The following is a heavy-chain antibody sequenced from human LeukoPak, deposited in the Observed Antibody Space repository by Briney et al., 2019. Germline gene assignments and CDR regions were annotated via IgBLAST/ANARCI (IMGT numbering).Heavy chain of an antibody. CDR3: ARVRSWYEADY. Sequence: NPSETLSLTCTVSGGSISSSSYYWGWIRQPPGKGLEWIGSIYYSGSTYYNPSLKSRVTISVDTSKNQFSLKLSSVTAADTAVYYCARVRSWYEADYWGQGTLVTVSS. V-gene: IGHV4-39*07. J-gene: IGHJ4*02. D-gene: IGHD6-13*01. CDR2: IYYSGST. CDR1: GGSISSSSYY.